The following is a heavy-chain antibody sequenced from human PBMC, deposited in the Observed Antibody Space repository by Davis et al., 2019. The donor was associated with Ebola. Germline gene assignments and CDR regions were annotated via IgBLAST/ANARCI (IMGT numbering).Heavy chain of an antibody. D-gene: IGHD1-7*01. V-gene: IGHV3-30*03. CDR2: ISYDGSNK. Sequence: GESLKISCAASGFTFSSYGMHWVRQAPGKGLEWVAVISYDGSNKYYADSVKGRFTISRDNSKNTLYLQMNSLRAEDTAVYYCARSGVYNWNYDAFDIWGQGTMVTVSS. J-gene: IGHJ3*02. CDR1: GFTFSSYG. CDR3: ARSGVYNWNYDAFDI.